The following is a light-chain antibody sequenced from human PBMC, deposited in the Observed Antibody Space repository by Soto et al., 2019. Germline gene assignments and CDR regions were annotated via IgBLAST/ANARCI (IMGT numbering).Light chain of an antibody. CDR1: QSISSW. Sequence: DIQMTQSPFTLSASVGDRVTITCRASQSISSWLAWYQQKPGKAPKLLIYKASSLESGVPSRFSGSGSGTEFTLTISSLQPDDFATYYCQQYNSYAYTFGQGTKLAIK. CDR3: QQYNSYAYT. J-gene: IGKJ2*01. V-gene: IGKV1-5*03. CDR2: KAS.